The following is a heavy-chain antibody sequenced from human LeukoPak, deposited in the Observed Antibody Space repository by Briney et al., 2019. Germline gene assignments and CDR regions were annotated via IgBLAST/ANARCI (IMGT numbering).Heavy chain of an antibody. J-gene: IGHJ5*02. CDR3: ARGGRWSEDNWFDP. Sequence: SETLSLTCTVSGGSISSSSYYWGWIRQPPGKGLEWIGSIYYSGSTYYNPSLKSRVTISVDTSKNQFSLKLSSVTAADTAVYYCARGGRWSEDNWFDPWGQGTLVTVSS. CDR2: IYYSGST. D-gene: IGHD1-26*01. V-gene: IGHV4-39*07. CDR1: GGSISSSSYY.